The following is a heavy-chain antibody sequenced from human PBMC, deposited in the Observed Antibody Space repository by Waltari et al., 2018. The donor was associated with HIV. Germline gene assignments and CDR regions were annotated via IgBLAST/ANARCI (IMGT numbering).Heavy chain of an antibody. CDR1: GNSFSIYS. V-gene: IGHV1-3*01. D-gene: IGHD4-17*01. CDR3: ATLVNTEGYDF. CDR2: INAGSGNT. J-gene: IGHJ4*02. Sequence: QVQFVQSGAGLKKPGASVKVSCKASGNSFSIYSIHWVRQAPGQRLEWLGAINAGSGNTQYSQKFKARVTMTRDTSASTAYMELNSLRSEDTAVYYCATLVNTEGYDFWGQGTLVTVSS.